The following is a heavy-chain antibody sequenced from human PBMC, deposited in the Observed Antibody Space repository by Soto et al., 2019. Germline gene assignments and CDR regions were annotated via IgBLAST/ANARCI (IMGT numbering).Heavy chain of an antibody. V-gene: IGHV1-46*01. D-gene: IGHD2-15*01. J-gene: IGHJ4*02. Sequence: ASVKVSCKASGYTFTSYYMHWVRQAPGQGLEWMGIINPSGGSTSYAQKFQGRVTMTRDTSTSTVYMELSSLRSEDTAVYYCARDRRGIVVVVAASRDTGGPDYWGQGTLVPVSS. CDR2: INPSGGST. CDR3: ARDRRGIVVVVAASRDTGGPDY. CDR1: GYTFTSYY.